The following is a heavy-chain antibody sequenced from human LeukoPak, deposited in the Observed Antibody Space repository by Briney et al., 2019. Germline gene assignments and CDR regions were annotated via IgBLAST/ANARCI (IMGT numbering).Heavy chain of an antibody. CDR1: GYTFTSYD. V-gene: IGHV1-8*01. Sequence: GASVKVSCTASGYTFTSYDINWARQATGQGLEWMGWMNPNSGNTGYAQKFQGRVTMTRNTSISTAYMELSSLRSEDTAVYYCARGATLRFLEWFHDAFDIWGQGTMVTVSS. D-gene: IGHD3-3*01. J-gene: IGHJ3*02. CDR3: ARGATLRFLEWFHDAFDI. CDR2: MNPNSGNT.